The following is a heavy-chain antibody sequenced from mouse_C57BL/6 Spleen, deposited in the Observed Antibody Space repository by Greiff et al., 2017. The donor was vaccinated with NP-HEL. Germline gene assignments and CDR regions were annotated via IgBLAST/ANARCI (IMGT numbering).Heavy chain of an antibody. D-gene: IGHD2-1*01. Sequence: EVKVEASGGGLVKPGGSLKLSCAASGFTFSSYIMSWVRQTPEKRLEWVATISGGGGKTYSPDSVKGRFTIARDNDKNTLYLQMSSLRSEDTALYYCARHYGNFPWFAYWGQGTLVTVSA. J-gene: IGHJ3*01. V-gene: IGHV5-9*01. CDR2: ISGGGGKT. CDR3: ARHYGNFPWFAY. CDR1: GFTFSSYI.